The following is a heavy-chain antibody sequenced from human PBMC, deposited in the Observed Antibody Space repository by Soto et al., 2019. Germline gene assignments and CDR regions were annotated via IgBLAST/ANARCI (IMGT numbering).Heavy chain of an antibody. V-gene: IGHV4-30-4*01. CDR1: GGSISSGDYY. Sequence: PSETLSLTCTVSGGSISSGDYYWSWIRQPPGKGLEWIGYIYYSGSTYYNPSLKSRVTISVDTSKNQFSLKLSSVTAADTAVYYCARNVDDSSGYYLFDYWGQGTLVTVSS. J-gene: IGHJ4*02. CDR2: IYYSGST. CDR3: ARNVDDSSGYYLFDY. D-gene: IGHD3-22*01.